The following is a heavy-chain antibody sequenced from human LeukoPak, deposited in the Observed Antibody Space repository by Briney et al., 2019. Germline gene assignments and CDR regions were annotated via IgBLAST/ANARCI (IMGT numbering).Heavy chain of an antibody. CDR2: ISANNGNT. CDR3: ARGLVGGYCSSTSCYPDY. Sequence: ASVKVSCKASGYTFTSYGISWVRQAPGQGLEWMGWISANNGNTNYAQKLQGRVTMTTDTSTSTAYMELRSLRSDDTAVYYCARGLVGGYCSSTSCYPDYWGQGTLVTVSS. J-gene: IGHJ4*02. D-gene: IGHD2-2*01. V-gene: IGHV1-18*01. CDR1: GYTFTSYG.